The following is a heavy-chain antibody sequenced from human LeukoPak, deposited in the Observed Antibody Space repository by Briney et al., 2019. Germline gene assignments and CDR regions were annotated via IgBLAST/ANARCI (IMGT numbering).Heavy chain of an antibody. J-gene: IGHJ4*02. CDR1: VGSTSSGGYS. V-gene: IGHV4-30-2*01. CDR3: ARAYYYDSSGYYVYYFDY. D-gene: IGHD3-22*01. CDR2: IYHSAST. Sequence: SETLSLTCALSVGSTSSGGYSWSWIRQPPGRCLECIGCIYHSASTYYNTSRKSRVTISVDRSKNQFSLELSSVTAADTAVYYCARAYYYDSSGYYVYYFDYWGQGTLVTVSS.